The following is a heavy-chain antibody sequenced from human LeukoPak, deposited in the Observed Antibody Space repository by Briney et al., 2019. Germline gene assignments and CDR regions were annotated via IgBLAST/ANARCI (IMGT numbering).Heavy chain of an antibody. CDR1: GGSISSYY. J-gene: IGHJ6*03. CDR2: IYYSGST. CDR3: ARDGNPPYYYVYMDV. V-gene: IGHV4-59*01. Sequence: SETLSLTCTVSGGSISSYYWSWIRQPPGKGLEWIGYIYYSGSTNYNPSLKSRATISVDTSKNQFSLKLSSVTAADTAVYFCARDGNPPYYYVYMDVWGKGTTVNVSS. D-gene: IGHD4-23*01.